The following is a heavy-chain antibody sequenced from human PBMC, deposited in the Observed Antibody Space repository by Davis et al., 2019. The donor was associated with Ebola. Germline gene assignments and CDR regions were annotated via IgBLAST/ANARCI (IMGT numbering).Heavy chain of an antibody. D-gene: IGHD6-19*01. CDR3: AKLNSDSSGWYGIDY. Sequence: MPSETLSPTRPVSGGSIRSYYWSWVRQPPGKGLEWIGYIYYSGSTTYNPSLKSRVTISVDTSKNQFSLRLSSVTAADTAVYYCAKLNSDSSGWYGIDYWGQGTLVTVSS. CDR1: GGSIRSYY. V-gene: IGHV4-59*08. J-gene: IGHJ4*02. CDR2: IYYSGST.